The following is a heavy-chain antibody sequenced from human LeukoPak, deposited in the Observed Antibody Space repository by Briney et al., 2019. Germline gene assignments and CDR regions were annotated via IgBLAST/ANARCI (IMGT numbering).Heavy chain of an antibody. J-gene: IGHJ4*02. CDR1: GGSFGGYY. CDR2: INHSGST. V-gene: IGHV4-34*01. D-gene: IGHD1-26*01. Sequence: SETLSLTCAVYGGSFGGYYWSWIRQPPGKGLEWIGEINHSGSTNYNPSLKSRVTISVDTSKNQFSLKLSSVTAADTAVYYCASLIVGATSQDYWGQGTLVTVSS. CDR3: ASLIVGATSQDY.